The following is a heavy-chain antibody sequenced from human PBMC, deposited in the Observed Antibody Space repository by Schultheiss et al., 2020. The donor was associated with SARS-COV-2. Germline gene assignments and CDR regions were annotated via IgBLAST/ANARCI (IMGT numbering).Heavy chain of an antibody. CDR2: ISWDGGST. V-gene: IGHV3-43*01. D-gene: IGHD3-3*01. CDR1: GFTFDDYT. J-gene: IGHJ3*02. Sequence: GGSLRLSCAASGFTFDDYTMHWVRQAPGKGLEWVSLISWDGGSTYYADSVKGRFTISRDNSKNSLYLQMNSLRTEDTALYYCAKGLTIFGVVTDDAFDIWGQGTMVTVSS. CDR3: AKGLTIFGVVTDDAFDI.